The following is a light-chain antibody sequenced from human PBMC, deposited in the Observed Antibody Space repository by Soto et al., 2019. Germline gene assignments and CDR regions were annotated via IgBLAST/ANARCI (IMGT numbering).Light chain of an antibody. CDR3: QQFNDYPLT. CDR1: QTISSW. CDR2: KAS. Sequence: DIQMTQSPSTLSGSVGDRVTITCRASQTISSWLAWYQQKPGKAPKLLIYKASTLQSGVPSRFSGSGSGTQFTLTISGLQAEDSATYYCQQFNDYPLTFGGGTKVDIK. V-gene: IGKV1-5*03. J-gene: IGKJ4*01.